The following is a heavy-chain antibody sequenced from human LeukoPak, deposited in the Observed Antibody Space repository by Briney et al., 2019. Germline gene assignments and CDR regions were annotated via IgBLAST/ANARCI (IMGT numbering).Heavy chain of an antibody. D-gene: IGHD6-25*01. V-gene: IGHV4-59*08. CDR3: ARQSSVERPNFDY. CDR2: IYYSGST. Sequence: SETLSLTCTVSGGSISSYYWTWIRQPPGKGLEWIGYIYYSGSTNYNPSLKSRVTISLDTSKNQFSLKLNSVTAADTAVYYCARQSSVERPNFDYWGQGTLVTVSS. CDR1: GGSISSYY. J-gene: IGHJ4*02.